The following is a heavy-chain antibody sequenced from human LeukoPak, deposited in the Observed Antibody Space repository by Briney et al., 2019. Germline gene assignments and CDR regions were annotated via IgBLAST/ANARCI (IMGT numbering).Heavy chain of an antibody. V-gene: IGHV5-51*01. Sequence: GESLQISSKGSGYTFTSCWIGWVRQMPGKGLEWMGIIYPGDSDTRYSPSFQGHVTISADKSISTAYLQWSSLEASDTAMYYCARHPRRGENYLDSWGQGTLVTVSS. J-gene: IGHJ4*02. CDR2: IYPGDSDT. D-gene: IGHD3-10*01. CDR3: ARHPRRGENYLDS. CDR1: GYTFTSCW.